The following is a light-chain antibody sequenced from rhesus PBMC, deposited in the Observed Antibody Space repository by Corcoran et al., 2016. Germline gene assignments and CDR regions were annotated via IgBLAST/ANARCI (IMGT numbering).Light chain of an antibody. CDR1: TGGVTSGNY. Sequence: QAVVTQEPSMTVSPGGTVTLTCGSNTGGVTSGNYPNWFQQKPGQVPRALIYNTHDKPSWTPARFSGSLAGGKAALTLSGAQPEDEADYYCLLYYRGVHVFGRGTKLTVL. V-gene: IGLV7-76*01. CDR2: NTH. J-gene: IGLJ6*01. CDR3: LLYYRGVHV.